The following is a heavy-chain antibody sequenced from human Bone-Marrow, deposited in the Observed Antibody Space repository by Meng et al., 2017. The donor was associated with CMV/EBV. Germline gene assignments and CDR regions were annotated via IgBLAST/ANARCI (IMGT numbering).Heavy chain of an antibody. J-gene: IGHJ4*02. V-gene: IGHV4-59*01. CDR3: ASTTQRAQLDY. CDR2: IYYSGST. D-gene: IGHD1-1*01. Sequence: SETLSLTSTVSGGSISSYYWSWIRQPPGKGLEWIGYIYYSGSTNYNPSLKSRVTISVDTSKNQFSLKLSSVTAADTAVYYCASTTQRAQLDYWGQGTLVTVSS. CDR1: GGSISSYY.